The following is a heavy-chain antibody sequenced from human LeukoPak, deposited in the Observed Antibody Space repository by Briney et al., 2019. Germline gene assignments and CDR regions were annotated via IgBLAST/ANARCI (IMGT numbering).Heavy chain of an antibody. V-gene: IGHV3-20*04. CDR2: LSWNGGTT. D-gene: IGHD3-10*01. CDR3: ATHSYYYGSGSYPHYLDY. CDR1: GFSFSSFE. Sequence: GGSLRLSCVVSGFSFSSFEMNWVRQAPGKGLEWVSGLSWNGGTTGYADSVKGRFTISRDNAKNFLYLQMNSLRAEDTALYYCATHSYYYGSGSYPHYLDYWGQGTLVTVSS. J-gene: IGHJ4*02.